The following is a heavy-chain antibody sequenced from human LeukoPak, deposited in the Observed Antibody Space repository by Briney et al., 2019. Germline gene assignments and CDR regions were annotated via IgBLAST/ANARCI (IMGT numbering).Heavy chain of an antibody. V-gene: IGHV3-30*02. CDR1: GFTLSGDG. D-gene: IGHD5-18*01. J-gene: IGHJ4*02. Sequence: PGGSLRLSCVASGFTLSGDGMHWGREAPGKGVEWVAFIRYDGSNKYYADSVKGRFTISRDNSKNTLYLQMNSMRTEDTAVYYCAKAAGIQNHLVPYWGEGTLVTVSS. CDR3: AKAAGIQNHLVPY. CDR2: IRYDGSNK.